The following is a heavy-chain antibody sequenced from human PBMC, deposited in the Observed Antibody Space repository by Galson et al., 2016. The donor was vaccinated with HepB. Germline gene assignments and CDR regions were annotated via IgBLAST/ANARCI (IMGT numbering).Heavy chain of an antibody. D-gene: IGHD2-15*01. CDR1: GYTLSSYG. CDR3: ARVNERIGRFFEF. J-gene: IGHJ4*02. V-gene: IGHV1-18*01. Sequence: SVKVSCKASGYTLSSYGITWVRQGPGQGLEWMGWISTYNGNTKYAQKLQGRVTMTTDTSTNTAYMEVTSLRSEDTAMYYCARVNERIGRFFEFWGQGTLVTVSS. CDR2: ISTYNGNT.